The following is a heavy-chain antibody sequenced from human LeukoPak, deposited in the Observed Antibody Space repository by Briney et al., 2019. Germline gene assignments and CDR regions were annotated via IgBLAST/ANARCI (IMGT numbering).Heavy chain of an antibody. CDR2: INPNSGGT. V-gene: IGHV1-2*02. CDR1: GYTFTGYY. CDR3: ARVTPYYYDSSGYYEGYYFDY. D-gene: IGHD3-22*01. J-gene: IGHJ4*02. Sequence: GASVKVSCKASGYTFTGYYMHWVRQAPGQGLEWMGWINPNSGGTNYAQKFQGRVTMTRDTSISTAYIELSRLRSDDTAVYYCARVTPYYYDSSGYYEGYYFDYWGQGTLVTVSS.